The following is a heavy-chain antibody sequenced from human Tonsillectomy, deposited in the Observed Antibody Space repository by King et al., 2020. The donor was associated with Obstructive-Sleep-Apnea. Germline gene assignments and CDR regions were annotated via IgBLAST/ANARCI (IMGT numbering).Heavy chain of an antibody. D-gene: IGHD2-8*01. Sequence: QLQESGPGLVKPSETLSLTCSVSGASISSTSYCWGWIRQPPGKGLEWIGNIDYSGSTNYNPSLKNRITISVDTSKNQLSLRLRSVTAADTAVYFCTRMVTAAYYYYAVDVWGQETTVTVSS. V-gene: IGHV4-39*07. CDR1: GASISSTSYC. CDR3: TRMVTAAYYYYAVDV. J-gene: IGHJ6*02. CDR2: IDYSGST.